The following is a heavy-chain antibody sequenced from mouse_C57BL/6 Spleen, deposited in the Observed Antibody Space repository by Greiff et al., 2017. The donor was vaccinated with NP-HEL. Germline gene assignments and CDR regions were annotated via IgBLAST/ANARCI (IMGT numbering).Heavy chain of an antibody. CDR3: AREGDGSSFDY. Sequence: EVQGVESGGGLVKPGGSLKLSCAASGFTFSSYAMSWVRQTPEKRLEWVATISDGGSYTYYPDNVKGRFTISRDNAKNNLYLQMSHLKSEDTAMYYCAREGDGSSFDYWGQGTTLTVSS. J-gene: IGHJ2*01. CDR2: ISDGGSYT. V-gene: IGHV5-4*01. D-gene: IGHD1-1*01. CDR1: GFTFSSYA.